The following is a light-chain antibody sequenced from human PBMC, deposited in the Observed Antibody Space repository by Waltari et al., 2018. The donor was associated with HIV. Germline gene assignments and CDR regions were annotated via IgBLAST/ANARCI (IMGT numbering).Light chain of an antibody. CDR2: AAS. J-gene: IGKJ2*01. V-gene: IGKV3-15*01. CDR1: ESVRSN. CDR3: QQYHKRHET. Sequence: EILMTQSPATLSVSPGGGATLSCRASESVRSNLAWFQHKPGQAPRLLIYAASTRATGVPDRFRASGSGTDFTLTIRSLQSEDFAIYFCQQYHKRHETFGQGTKLEIK.